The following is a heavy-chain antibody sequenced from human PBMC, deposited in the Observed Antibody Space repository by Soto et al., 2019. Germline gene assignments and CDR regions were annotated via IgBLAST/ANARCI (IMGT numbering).Heavy chain of an antibody. D-gene: IGHD2-2*01. J-gene: IGHJ5*02. CDR3: ARGRYCSSTSCYGISKRRYNWFDP. CDR1: GCSISFDHYH. V-gene: IGHV4-30-4*01. CDR2: VHYSGSV. Sequence: SETLSLTCTVSGCSISFDHYHWTWIRQPPGKGLEWIGYVHYSGSVLYNPSLQSRVSISVDTSKNQFSLKLSSVTAADTALYYCARGRYCSSTSCYGISKRRYNWFDPWGQGTLVTAPQ.